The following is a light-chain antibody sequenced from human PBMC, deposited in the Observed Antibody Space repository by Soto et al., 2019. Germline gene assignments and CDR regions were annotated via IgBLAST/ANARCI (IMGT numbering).Light chain of an antibody. Sequence: QSALTQPASVSGSPGQSITISCTGTSSDVGSYNLVSWYQQHPGKAPKVMIYEGSKRPAGVSNRFSGSKSGNTASLTISGLQADDEADYYCCSYAGSSTFLYVFGTGTKLTVL. CDR3: CSYAGSSTFLYV. CDR1: SSDVGSYNL. J-gene: IGLJ1*01. CDR2: EGS. V-gene: IGLV2-23*03.